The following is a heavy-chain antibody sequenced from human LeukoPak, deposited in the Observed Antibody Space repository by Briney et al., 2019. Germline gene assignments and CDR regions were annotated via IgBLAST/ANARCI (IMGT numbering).Heavy chain of an antibody. CDR2: TKQDGSVK. D-gene: IGHD1-1*01. V-gene: IGHV3-7*01. CDR1: GFTFSNYW. J-gene: IGHJ5*01. CDR3: ARDGGWIVAAGTTKWFDS. Sequence: GGSPRLSCAASGFTFSNYWMSWVRQAPGKGLEWVASTKQDGSVKQYVDSVKGRFAISRDNAKDSLYLQMNSLRAEDTAVYYCARDGGWIVAAGTTKWFDSWGQGSLVTVSS.